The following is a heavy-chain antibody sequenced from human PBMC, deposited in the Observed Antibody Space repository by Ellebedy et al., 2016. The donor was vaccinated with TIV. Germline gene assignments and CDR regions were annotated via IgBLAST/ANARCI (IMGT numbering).Heavy chain of an antibody. J-gene: IGHJ3*02. CDR3: ARPIFGDYGALVDDAFDI. CDR1: GFTFSSYS. Sequence: GGSLRLSCAASGFTFSSYSMSWVRQAPGKGLEWVANIKQDGSEKYYVDSVKGRFTISRDNAKNSLYLQMNSLRAEDTAVYYCARPIFGDYGALVDDAFDIWGQGTMVTVSS. D-gene: IGHD4-17*01. V-gene: IGHV3-7*01. CDR2: IKQDGSEK.